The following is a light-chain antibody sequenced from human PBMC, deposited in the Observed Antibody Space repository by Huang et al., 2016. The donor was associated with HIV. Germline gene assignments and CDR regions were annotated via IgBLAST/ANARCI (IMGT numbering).Light chain of an antibody. Sequence: DIQMTQFPTSLSASVGDRLSISCRASQTISKYLNWYQQQTGTAPTRLISAASNLQNVVPSRFSGSWSGTHFTLAIIDLQPEDSATYYCQQSYNTPRTFGQGTKLEI. V-gene: IGKV1-39*01. CDR3: QQSYNTPRT. CDR2: AAS. CDR1: QTISKY. J-gene: IGKJ2*01.